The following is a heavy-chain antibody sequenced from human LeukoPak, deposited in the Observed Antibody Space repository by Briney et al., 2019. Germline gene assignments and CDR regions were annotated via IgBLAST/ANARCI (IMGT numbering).Heavy chain of an antibody. CDR1: GFTVSSNY. J-gene: IGHJ6*02. Sequence: GGSLRLSCAASGFTVSSNYMSWVRQAPGKGLEWVSVIYSGGSTYYADSVKGRFTISRDNSKNTLYLQMNSLRAEDTAVYYCARDLQGWLQSPYYYYYGMDVWGQGTTVTVSS. V-gene: IGHV3-53*01. CDR2: IYSGGST. D-gene: IGHD5-24*01. CDR3: ARDLQGWLQSPYYYYYGMDV.